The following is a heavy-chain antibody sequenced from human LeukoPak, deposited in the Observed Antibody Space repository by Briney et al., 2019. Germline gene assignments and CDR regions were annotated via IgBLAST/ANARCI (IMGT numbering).Heavy chain of an antibody. V-gene: IGHV3-23*01. J-gene: IGHJ2*01. CDR2: ISGSGGST. Sequence: GGSLRLSCADSGFTFSNYAMSWVRQAPGKGLEWVSAISGSGGSTYYADSVKGRFTISRDNSKNTPYLQMNSLRAEDTAVYYCATSAQWYFDLWGRGTLVTVSS. CDR3: ATSAQWYFDL. CDR1: GFTFSNYA.